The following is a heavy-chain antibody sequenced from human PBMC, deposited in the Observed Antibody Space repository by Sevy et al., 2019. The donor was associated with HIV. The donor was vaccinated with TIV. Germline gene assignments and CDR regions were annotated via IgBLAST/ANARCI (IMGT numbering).Heavy chain of an antibody. Sequence: ASVKVSCKASGGTFSNYAISWVRQAPGQGLEWMGGFIPMFDTATYAQKFQGKVTLTADGSTTTAYMVLSSLRSDDTAVYYCAGSYFDSRGYSPLYYYGMDVWGQGTTVTVSS. CDR1: GGTFSNYA. D-gene: IGHD3-22*01. V-gene: IGHV1-69*13. CDR2: FIPMFDTA. CDR3: AGSYFDSRGYSPLYYYGMDV. J-gene: IGHJ6*02.